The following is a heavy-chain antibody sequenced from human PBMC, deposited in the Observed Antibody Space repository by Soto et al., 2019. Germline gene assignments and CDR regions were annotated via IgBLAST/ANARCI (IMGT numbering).Heavy chain of an antibody. J-gene: IGHJ6*02. D-gene: IGHD3-10*01. Sequence: ASVKVSCKASGYTFTSYGISWVRQAPGQGLEWMGWISAYNGNTNYAQKLHGRVTMTTDTSTSTAYMELRSLRSDDTAVYYCARDGRIAMVRGAEPDYYYYGMDVWGQGTTVTVSS. V-gene: IGHV1-18*01. CDR1: GYTFTSYG. CDR3: ARDGRIAMVRGAEPDYYYYGMDV. CDR2: ISAYNGNT.